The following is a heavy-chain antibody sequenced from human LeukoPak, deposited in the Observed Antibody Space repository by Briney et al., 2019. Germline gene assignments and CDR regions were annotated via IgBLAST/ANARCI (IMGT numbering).Heavy chain of an antibody. D-gene: IGHD1-26*01. J-gene: IGHJ4*02. Sequence: SETLSLTCTVSGGSISSYYWSWIRQPPGKGLEWIGYIYYSGSTNYNPSLKSRVTISVDTSKNQFSLKLSSVTAADTAVYYCARWSIVGAHDYWGQGTLVTVSS. CDR1: GGSISSYY. CDR3: ARWSIVGAHDY. CDR2: IYYSGST. V-gene: IGHV4-59*01.